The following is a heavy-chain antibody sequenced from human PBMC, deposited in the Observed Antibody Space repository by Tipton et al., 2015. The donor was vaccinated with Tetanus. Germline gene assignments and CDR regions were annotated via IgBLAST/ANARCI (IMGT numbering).Heavy chain of an antibody. D-gene: IGHD1-1*01. CDR3: ARRSLTNYGLDV. CDR1: GFTSESHY. Sequence: GSLRLSCAASGFTSESHYIHWVRQTPGKGLLWISRINPDGRRTNYADPVKGRFTISRDHARNTVYLQMNSLRAEDTAVYFCARRSLTNYGLDVWGQGTPVTVSS. V-gene: IGHV3-74*01. CDR2: INPDGRRT. J-gene: IGHJ6*02.